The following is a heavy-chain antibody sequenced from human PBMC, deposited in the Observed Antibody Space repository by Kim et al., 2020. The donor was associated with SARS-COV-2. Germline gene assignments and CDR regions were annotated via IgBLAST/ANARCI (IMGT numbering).Heavy chain of an antibody. D-gene: IGHD3-10*01. J-gene: IGHJ4*01. CDR1: GYTFTSYS. V-gene: IGHV1-3*01. CDR3: ARGRSPTYGSQNYSLYFD. Sequence: ASVKVSCKASGYTFTSYSIQWVRQAPGQGLEWMGWINGGNGNTRSSEKFQNRVTFTRDMSAATAYMDVTGLNSEDTATDYCARGRSPTYGSQNYSLYFD. CDR2: INGGNGNT.